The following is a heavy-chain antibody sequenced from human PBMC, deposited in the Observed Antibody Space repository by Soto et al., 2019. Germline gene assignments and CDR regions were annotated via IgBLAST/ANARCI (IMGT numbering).Heavy chain of an antibody. J-gene: IGHJ4*02. CDR3: ARDSSGWLGFDY. CDR1: GFSLSTSGVG. CDR2: IYWDDDK. V-gene: IGHV2-5*02. Sequence: QITLKESGPPLVKPTQTLTLTCTFSGFSLSTSGVGVGWIRQPPGKALEWLALIYWDDDKRYSPSLKSRLTITKDTSKNQVVLTLTNMDPVDTATYYCARDSSGWLGFDYWGQGTLVTVSS. D-gene: IGHD6-19*01.